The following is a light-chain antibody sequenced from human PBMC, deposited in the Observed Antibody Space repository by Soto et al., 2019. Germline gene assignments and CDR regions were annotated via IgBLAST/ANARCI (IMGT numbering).Light chain of an antibody. J-gene: IGKJ2*01. CDR1: QSVRSSY. Sequence: EIVLTQSPGTLSLSPGERATLSCRAIQSVRSSYVAWYQQKPGQAPRLLVYGASTRATGIPDRFSATGSGTDVSLTISRLEPDDFAVYFCQQYGSSPLFTFGQGTKLHI. CDR2: GAS. V-gene: IGKV3-20*01. CDR3: QQYGSSPLFT.